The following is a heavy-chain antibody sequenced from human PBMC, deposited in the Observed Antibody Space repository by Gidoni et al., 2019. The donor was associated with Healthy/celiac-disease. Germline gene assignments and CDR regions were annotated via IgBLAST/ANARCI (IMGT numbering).Heavy chain of an antibody. V-gene: IGHV3-74*01. CDR2: INSDGSST. Sequence: EVQLVESGGGLVQPGGSLRLSCAASGFTFSSYWMHWVRQAPGKGLVWVSRINSDGSSTSYADSVKGRFTISRDNAKNTLYLQMNSLRAEDTAVYYCARVPRTFIAAAANYFDYWGQGTLVTVSS. J-gene: IGHJ4*02. CDR1: GFTFSSYW. D-gene: IGHD6-13*01. CDR3: ARVPRTFIAAAANYFDY.